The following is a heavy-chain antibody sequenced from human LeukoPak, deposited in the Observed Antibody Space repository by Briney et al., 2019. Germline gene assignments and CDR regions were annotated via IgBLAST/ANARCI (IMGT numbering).Heavy chain of an antibody. J-gene: IGHJ5*02. CDR2: IYYSGST. V-gene: IGHV4-59*08. D-gene: IGHD3-22*01. Sequence: SETLSLTCTVSGGSISSYYWSWIRQPPGKGLEWIGYIYYSGSTNYNPSLKSRVTISVDTSKNQFSLKLSSVTAADTAVYYCARKQGNDGSGYYYVTLGNWFDPWGQGTLVTVSS. CDR1: GGSISSYY. CDR3: ARKQGNDGSGYYYVTLGNWFDP.